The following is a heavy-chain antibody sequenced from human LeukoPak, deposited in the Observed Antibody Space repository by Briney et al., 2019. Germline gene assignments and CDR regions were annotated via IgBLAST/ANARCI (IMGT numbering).Heavy chain of an antibody. Sequence: ASVKVSCKASGYTFTGYYMHWVRQAPGQGLEWMGWINPNSGGTNYAQKFQGRVTMTRDTSISTAYMELSRLRSDDTAVYYCARVVAGRDYDFWSDYYYYYYMDVWGKGTTVTVSS. CDR2: INPNSGGT. CDR1: GYTFTGYY. D-gene: IGHD3-3*01. CDR3: ARVVAGRDYDFWSDYYYYYYMDV. V-gene: IGHV1-2*02. J-gene: IGHJ6*03.